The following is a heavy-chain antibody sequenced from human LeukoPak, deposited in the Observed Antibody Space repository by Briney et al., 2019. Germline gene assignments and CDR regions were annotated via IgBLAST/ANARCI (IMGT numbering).Heavy chain of an antibody. J-gene: IGHJ4*02. D-gene: IGHD3-10*01. Sequence: GGSLRLSCAASGFTFSSYGMHWVRQAPGKGLEWVAVISYDGSNKYYADSVKGRFTISRDNSKNTLYLQMNSLRAEDTAVYYCAKGHYYGSGSYSTFDYWGQGTLVTVSS. V-gene: IGHV3-30*18. CDR1: GFTFSSYG. CDR2: ISYDGSNK. CDR3: AKGHYYGSGSYSTFDY.